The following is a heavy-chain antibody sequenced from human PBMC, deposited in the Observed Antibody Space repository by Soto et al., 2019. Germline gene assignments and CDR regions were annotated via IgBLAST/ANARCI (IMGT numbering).Heavy chain of an antibody. D-gene: IGHD2-2*01. V-gene: IGHV1-46*01. J-gene: IGHJ4*02. CDR3: ARDLRYCSSTSCYALYYFDY. CDR1: GYTFTSYY. Sequence: QVQLVQSGAEVKKPGASVKVSCKASGYTFTSYYMHWVRQAPGQGLEWMGIINPSGGSTSYAQKFQGRVTMTRDTSTSTVYMELSSLRSEDTAVYYCARDLRYCSSTSCYALYYFDYWGQGTLVTVSS. CDR2: INPSGGST.